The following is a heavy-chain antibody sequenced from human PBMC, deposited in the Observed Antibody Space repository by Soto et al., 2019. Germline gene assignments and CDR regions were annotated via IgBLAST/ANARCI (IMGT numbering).Heavy chain of an antibody. CDR1: GFPFTTYG. CDR3: VGGQYYFDY. J-gene: IGHJ4*02. CDR2: ISYDGSNT. Sequence: QAQLVESGGGVVQPGRSGRLSCAASGFPFTTYGMHWVREGPGTGLEWVAVISYDGSNTYYADSVKGRVTISRDNSKNSLYLQMNSLRPEDTALYYCVGGQYYFDYRGQGTLVTVSS. V-gene: IGHV3-30*03. D-gene: IGHD3-10*01.